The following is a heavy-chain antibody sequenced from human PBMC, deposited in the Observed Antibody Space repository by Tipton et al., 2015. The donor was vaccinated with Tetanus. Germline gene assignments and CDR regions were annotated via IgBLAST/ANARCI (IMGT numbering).Heavy chain of an antibody. CDR1: GGTFSNYA. CDR3: VRAPNRISRAYDY. D-gene: IGHD1-14*01. Sequence: QLVQSGPEVKKPGSSVKVSCKASGGTFSNYALSWVRQAPGQGLEWMGGITPIFGTTNSAPKFQGRVTITADESTNTAYMELSSLRSDDSAVYYCVRAPNRISRAYDYWGQGTQIIVSS. V-gene: IGHV1-69*01. CDR2: ITPIFGTT. J-gene: IGHJ4*02.